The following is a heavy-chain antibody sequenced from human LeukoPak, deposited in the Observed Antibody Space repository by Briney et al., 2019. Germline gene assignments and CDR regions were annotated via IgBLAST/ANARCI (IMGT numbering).Heavy chain of an antibody. Sequence: GGSLRLSCAASGFTFTGYYMHWVRQAPGQGLEWMGWINPNSGGTNYAQKFQGRVTMTRDTSISTAYMELSRLRSDDTAVYYCARATVTTDYYYMDVWGKGTTVTVSS. CDR2: INPNSGGT. CDR1: GFTFTGYY. V-gene: IGHV1-2*02. D-gene: IGHD4-17*01. J-gene: IGHJ6*03. CDR3: ARATVTTDYYYMDV.